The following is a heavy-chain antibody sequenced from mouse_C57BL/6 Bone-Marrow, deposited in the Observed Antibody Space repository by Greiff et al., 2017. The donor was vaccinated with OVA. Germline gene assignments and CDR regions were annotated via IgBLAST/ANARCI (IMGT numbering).Heavy chain of an antibody. V-gene: IGHV1-81*01. Sequence: QVQLQQSGAELARPGASVKLSCKASGYTFTSYGISWVKQRTGQGLEWIGEIHPRSGNTYYNEKFKGKATLTADKSSSTAYMELRSLTSEDSAVYFCATVYFDYWGQGTTLTVSS. D-gene: IGHD1-1*01. CDR3: ATVYFDY. CDR1: GYTFTSYG. CDR2: IHPRSGNT. J-gene: IGHJ2*01.